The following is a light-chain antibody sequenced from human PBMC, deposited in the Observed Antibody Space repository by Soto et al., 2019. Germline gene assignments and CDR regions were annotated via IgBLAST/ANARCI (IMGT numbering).Light chain of an antibody. J-gene: IGLJ3*02. CDR2: RDG. Sequence: QSVLTQPPSASGTPGKGLTSPGSGGGSTIGSHFVYWYQHLPGTAPNLLIFRDGQRPSGVPARFFGSKSGTSASLAITGLRSEDEADYYCAVWDQSLTGWVFGGGTKLTVL. CDR3: AVWDQSLTGWV. V-gene: IGLV1-47*01. CDR1: GSTIGSHF.